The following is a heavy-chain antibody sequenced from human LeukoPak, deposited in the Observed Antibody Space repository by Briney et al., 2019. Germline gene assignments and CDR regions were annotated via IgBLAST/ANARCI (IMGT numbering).Heavy chain of an antibody. CDR1: GGSISSSSYY. CDR3: ATSHIKDYYDSSVQEGTPAEYYFDY. Sequence: SETLSLTCTVSGGSISSSSYYWGWIRQPPGKGLEWIGSIYYSGSTYYNPSLKSRVTISVDTSKNQFSLKLSSVTAADTAVYYCATSHIKDYYDSSVQEGTPAEYYFDYWGQGTLVTVSS. J-gene: IGHJ4*02. D-gene: IGHD3-22*01. CDR2: IYYSGST. V-gene: IGHV4-39*01.